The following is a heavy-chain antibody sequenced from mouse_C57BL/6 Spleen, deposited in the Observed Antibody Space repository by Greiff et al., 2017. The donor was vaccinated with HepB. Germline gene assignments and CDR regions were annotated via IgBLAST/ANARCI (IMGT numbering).Heavy chain of an antibody. CDR2: FYPGSGSI. V-gene: IGHV1-62-2*01. CDR3: ARHGDPYYGSSYWYFDV. J-gene: IGHJ1*03. D-gene: IGHD1-1*01. Sequence: VQLQQSGAELVKPGASVKLSCKASGYTFTEYPIHWVKQRSGQGLEWIGWFYPGSGSIKYNEKFKDKATLTADKSSSTVYMELSRLTSEDSAVYFCARHGDPYYGSSYWYFDVWGTGTTVTVAS. CDR1: GYTFTEYP.